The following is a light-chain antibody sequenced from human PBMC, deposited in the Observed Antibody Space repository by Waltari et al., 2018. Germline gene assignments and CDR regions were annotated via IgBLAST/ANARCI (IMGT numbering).Light chain of an antibody. CDR2: DVT. CDR1: SSDVGRFDQ. J-gene: IGLJ1*01. Sequence: SALTQPASVSGSLGQSITISCTGASSDVGRFDQVSWYQQHPGKAPKVLLFDVTYRPLGVSTRFSGSKSGNTASLTISGLQAEDEADYFCKSFTSTYSYVFGSGTTVTVL. V-gene: IGLV2-14*03. CDR3: KSFTSTYSYV.